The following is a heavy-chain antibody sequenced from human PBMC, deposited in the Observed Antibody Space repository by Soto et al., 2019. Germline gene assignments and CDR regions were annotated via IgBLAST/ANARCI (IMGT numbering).Heavy chain of an antibody. CDR1: GFTFSIFS. V-gene: IGHV3-48*01. CDR3: VAHDYGAQDF. D-gene: IGHD4-17*01. CDR2: ISSRGSTI. Sequence: EVQLVESGGGLVQPGGSLRLSCIASGFTFSIFSINWVRQAPGKGLEWVSYISSRGSTIYYADSVRGRFTISRDNVKNSLYLQMNSLGAEDTAVYYCVAHDYGAQDFWGQGTLVTVSS. J-gene: IGHJ4*02.